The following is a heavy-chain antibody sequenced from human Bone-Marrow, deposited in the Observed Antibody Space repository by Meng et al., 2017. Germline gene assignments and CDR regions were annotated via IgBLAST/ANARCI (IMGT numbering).Heavy chain of an antibody. CDR2: IYHSGST. D-gene: IGHD3-22*01. CDR1: GGSISSSNW. CDR3: ARDNTMIGSFDY. V-gene: IGHV4-4*02. J-gene: IGHJ4*02. Sequence: QVVLQESVPCLVNPSGTLSHTCALSGGSISSSNWWSWVRQPPGKVLEWIGEIYHSGSTNYNPSLKSRVTISVDTSKNHFSLKLSSVTAADTAVYYCARDNTMIGSFDYWGQGTLVTVSS.